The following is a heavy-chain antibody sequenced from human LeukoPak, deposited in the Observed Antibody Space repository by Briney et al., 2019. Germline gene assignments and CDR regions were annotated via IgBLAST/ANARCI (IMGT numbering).Heavy chain of an antibody. CDR2: IYTSGST. J-gene: IGHJ5*02. D-gene: IGHD2-21*02. CDR3: ARDDSGFDP. Sequence: PLETLSLTCTVSGGSISSYYWSWIRQPAGKGLEWIGRIYTSGSTYTPALKSRVTMSLDTSKNQFSLKVNSVTAADTAVYYCARDDSGFDPWGQGTLVTVSS. V-gene: IGHV4-4*07. CDR1: GGSISSYY.